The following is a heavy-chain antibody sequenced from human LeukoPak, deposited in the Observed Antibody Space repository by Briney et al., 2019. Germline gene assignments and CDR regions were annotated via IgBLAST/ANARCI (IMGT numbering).Heavy chain of an antibody. D-gene: IGHD5-24*01. CDR1: GGSISSSSYY. CDR2: IYYRGST. CDR3: TRRGGLATTHDAFDT. Sequence: SETLSLTCTVSGGSISSSSYYWGWIRQPPGKRLEWIGSIYYRGSTYYNPSLKSRVTIYIDTSRNQFSLKLSSVTAADTAVYYCTRRGGLATTHDAFDTWGQGTMVTVSS. J-gene: IGHJ3*02. V-gene: IGHV4-39*01.